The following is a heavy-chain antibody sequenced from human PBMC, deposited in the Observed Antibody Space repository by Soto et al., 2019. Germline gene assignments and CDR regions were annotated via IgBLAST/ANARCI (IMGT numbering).Heavy chain of an antibody. CDR1: GFTFGSYG. CDR3: AKDAGGALVY. Sequence: GGSLRLSCAASGFTFGSYGMHWVRQAPGKGLEWVAVISYDGSNKYYADSVKGRFTISRDNSKNTLYLQMNSLRAEDTAVYYCAKDAGGALVYWGQGTLVTVSS. CDR2: ISYDGSNK. V-gene: IGHV3-30*18. D-gene: IGHD3-16*01. J-gene: IGHJ4*02.